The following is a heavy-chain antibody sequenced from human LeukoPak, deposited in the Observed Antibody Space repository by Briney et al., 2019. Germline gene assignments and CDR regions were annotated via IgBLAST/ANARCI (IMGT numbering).Heavy chain of an antibody. D-gene: IGHD3-9*01. Sequence: VGSLRLSCAASGFTFSSYGMNWVRQAPGKGLEWVSSISSSSSYIYYADSVKGRFTISRDNAKNSLYLQMNSLRAEDTAVYYCVRANDNYYYYMDVWGKGTTVTIS. CDR1: GFTFSSYG. CDR2: ISSSSSYI. V-gene: IGHV3-21*01. CDR3: VRANDNYYYYMDV. J-gene: IGHJ6*03.